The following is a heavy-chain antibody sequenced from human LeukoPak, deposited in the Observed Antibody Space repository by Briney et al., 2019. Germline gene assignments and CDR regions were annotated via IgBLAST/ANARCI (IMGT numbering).Heavy chain of an antibody. V-gene: IGHV4-31*03. CDR3: ARGNSSSLYSLKGYYYYGMDV. CDR2: IYYSGST. Sequence: PSQTLSLTCTVSGGSISSGGYYWSWIRQHPGKGLEWIGYIYYSGSTYYNPSLKSRVTISVDTSKNQFSLKLSSVTAADTAVYYCARGNSSSLYSLKGYYYYGMDVWGQGTTVTVSS. J-gene: IGHJ6*02. CDR1: GGSISSGGYY. D-gene: IGHD6-13*01.